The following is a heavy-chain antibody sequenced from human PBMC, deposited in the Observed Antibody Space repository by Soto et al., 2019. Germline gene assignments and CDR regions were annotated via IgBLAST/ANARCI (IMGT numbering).Heavy chain of an antibody. CDR2: ISAYNGNT. J-gene: IGHJ4*02. D-gene: IGHD2-8*02. V-gene: IGHV1-18*01. CDR1: GYTFTGYG. CDR3: ARDKSGAVTSPGDY. Sequence: QVQLVQSGGEVKKPGASVKVSCKASGYTFTGYGVSWVRQAPGQGLEWMGWISAYNGNTDYAQKLQGRVNMTTDTPKSTAYTELTSLRSDDTAVYYCARDKSGAVTSPGDYWGQGTLVTVSS.